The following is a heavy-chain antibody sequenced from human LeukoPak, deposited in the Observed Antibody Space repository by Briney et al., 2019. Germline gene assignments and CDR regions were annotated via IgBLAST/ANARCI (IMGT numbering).Heavy chain of an antibody. CDR2: ISYDGSNK. Sequence: PGRSLRLSCAASGFTFSSYAMHWVRQAPGKGLEWVAVISYDGSNKYYADSVKGRFTISRDNSKNRLYLQMNSLRAEDTAVYYCAGSGWYPYYFDFWGQGTLVTVSS. CDR3: AGSGWYPYYFDF. D-gene: IGHD6-19*01. CDR1: GFTFSSYA. V-gene: IGHV3-30-3*01. J-gene: IGHJ4*02.